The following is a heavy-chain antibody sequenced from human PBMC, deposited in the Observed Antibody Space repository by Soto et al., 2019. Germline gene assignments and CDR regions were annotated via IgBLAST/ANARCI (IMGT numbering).Heavy chain of an antibody. J-gene: IGHJ4*02. CDR2: ISTSNGNT. D-gene: IGHD3-22*01. V-gene: IGHV1-18*01. CDR3: ARDRDYYDCGGF. Sequence: QVQLVQSGAEVKNPGASVEVSCKTSGYTFTNHGITWVRQAPGQGLEWMGWISTSNGNTNYAHNLQGRVTMTTDKSTRTAYMELRSLRSDDTAVYLCARDRDYYDCGGFWGQGTLVTVSS. CDR1: GYTFTNHG.